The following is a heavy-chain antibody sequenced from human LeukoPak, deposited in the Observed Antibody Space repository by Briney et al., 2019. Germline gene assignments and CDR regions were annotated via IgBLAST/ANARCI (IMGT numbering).Heavy chain of an antibody. CDR1: GGSISSGDYY. CDR2: IYYSGST. V-gene: IGHV4-30-4*08. Sequence: SETLSLTCTVSGGSISSGDYYWSWIRQPPGKGLEWIGYIYYSGSTYYNPSLKSRVTISVDTSKNQFSLKLSSVTAADTAVYYCARGREEALGETAIDWFDPWGQGVLVTVSS. J-gene: IGHJ5*02. D-gene: IGHD3-10*01. CDR3: ARGREEALGETAIDWFDP.